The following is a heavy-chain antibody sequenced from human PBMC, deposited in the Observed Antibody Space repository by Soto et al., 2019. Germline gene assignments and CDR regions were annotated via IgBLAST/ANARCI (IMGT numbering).Heavy chain of an antibody. CDR2: ISGYNGDT. CDR1: GYTFTGYG. J-gene: IGHJ6*02. V-gene: IGHV1-18*01. Sequence: AGVKVPCQASGYTFTGYGISWVRQAPGQGLEWMGWISGYNGDTNYAQKFQDRVSMTIDTSTGTAYMELRSLTSDDTAIYYCAKNGQPPYYYYGLDVWGQGTKVTVSS. D-gene: IGHD2-8*01. CDR3: AKNGQPPYYYYGLDV.